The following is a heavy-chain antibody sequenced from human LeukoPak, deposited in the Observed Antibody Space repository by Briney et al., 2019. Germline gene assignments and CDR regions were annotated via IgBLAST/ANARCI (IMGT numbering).Heavy chain of an antibody. D-gene: IGHD3-3*01. Sequence: PGRSLRLSCAASGFTFSSYGMHWVRQAPGKGLEWVAVIWYDGSNKYYADSVKGRFTISRDNSKHTLYLQMNSLRAEDTAVYYCARGNTIFGVVSRLNYMDVWGKGTTVTVSS. CDR1: GFTFSSYG. CDR2: IWYDGSNK. J-gene: IGHJ6*03. V-gene: IGHV3-33*01. CDR3: ARGNTIFGVVSRLNYMDV.